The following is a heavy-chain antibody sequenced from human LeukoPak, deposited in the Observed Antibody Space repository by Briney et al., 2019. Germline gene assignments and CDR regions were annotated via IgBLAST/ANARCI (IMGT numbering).Heavy chain of an antibody. J-gene: IGHJ4*02. Sequence: SETLSLTCAVYGGSFSGYYWSWIRQPPGKGLEWIGEINHSGSTNYNPSLKSRVTISVDTSKNQFSLKLSSVTAADTAVYYCAGFGGHRYPPFFVYFGGIYPPPPLFDYGAQGTLATVPS. V-gene: IGHV4-34*01. CDR2: INHSGST. CDR3: AGFGGHRYPPFFVYFGGIYPPPPLFDY. CDR1: GGSFSGYY. D-gene: IGHD3-16*01.